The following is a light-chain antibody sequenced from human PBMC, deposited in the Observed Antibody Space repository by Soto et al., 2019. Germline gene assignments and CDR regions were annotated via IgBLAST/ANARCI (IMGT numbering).Light chain of an antibody. CDR2: DVS. V-gene: IGLV2-14*01. J-gene: IGLJ1*01. Sequence: QSALTQPASVSGSPGQSITISCTGTSSDVGGYNYVSWYQQHPGKAPKLMIYDVSNRPSGVSNRFSGSKSGNTASLTISGLQAEDEADYYCSSYTSSSTLYVXGTGTKVTVL. CDR3: SSYTSSSTLYV. CDR1: SSDVGGYNY.